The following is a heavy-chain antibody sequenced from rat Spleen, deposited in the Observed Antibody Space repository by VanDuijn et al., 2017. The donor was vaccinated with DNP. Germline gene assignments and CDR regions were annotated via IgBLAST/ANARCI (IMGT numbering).Heavy chain of an antibody. CDR1: GYSVTNHY. J-gene: IGHJ2*01. Sequence: EVQLQESGPGLVKPSQSLSLTCSVTGYSVTNHYWGWIRKFPGNKMEWIGHISYSGRTNYNPSLKSRISITRDTSKNHFFLHLNSVTIEDTATYYCARWTRYFDYWGQGVMVTVSS. D-gene: IGHD1-7*01. CDR2: ISYSGRT. V-gene: IGHV3-1*01. CDR3: ARWTRYFDY.